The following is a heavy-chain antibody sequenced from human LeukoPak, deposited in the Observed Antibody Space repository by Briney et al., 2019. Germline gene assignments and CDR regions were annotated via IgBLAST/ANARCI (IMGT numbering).Heavy chain of an antibody. CDR1: GYTFTSYG. J-gene: IGHJ6*03. D-gene: IGHD3-10*01. Sequence: GASVKVSCKASGYTFTSYGISWVRQAPGQGLEWMGWISAYNGNTNYAQKLQGRVTMTTDTSTSTAYMELSSLRSEDTAVYYCARGPRITLVRGGQWHYYMDVWGKGTTVTISS. V-gene: IGHV1-18*01. CDR3: ARGPRITLVRGGQWHYYMDV. CDR2: ISAYNGNT.